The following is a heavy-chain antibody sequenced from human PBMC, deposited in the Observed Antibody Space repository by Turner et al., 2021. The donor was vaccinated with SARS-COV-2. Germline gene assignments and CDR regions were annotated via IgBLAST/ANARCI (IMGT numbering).Heavy chain of an antibody. CDR1: GFTFSFYD. Sequence: EVQLVESGGGLVQPGGSLRLSCAASGFTFSFYDMHWVRQAKGKGLEWVSAIGTAGDTYYPGSVKGRFTISRENAKNSLDLQMNSLRAGDTAVYYCAREAGITMVRGVIIKPRIFDYWGQGTLVTVSS. D-gene: IGHD3-10*01. CDR2: IGTAGDT. V-gene: IGHV3-13*01. CDR3: AREAGITMVRGVIIKPRIFDY. J-gene: IGHJ4*02.